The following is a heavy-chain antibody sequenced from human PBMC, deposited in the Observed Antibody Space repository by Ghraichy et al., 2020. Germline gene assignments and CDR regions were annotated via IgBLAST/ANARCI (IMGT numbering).Heavy chain of an antibody. D-gene: IGHD6-13*01. CDR1: GFTFSSYS. Sequence: GGSLRLSCAASGFTFSSYSMNWVRQAPGKGLEWVSSISSSSSYIYYADSVKGRFTISRDNAKNSLYLQMNSLRAEDTAVYYCARGPPLIAALLMDVWGQGTTVTVSS. CDR3: ARGPPLIAALLMDV. V-gene: IGHV3-21*01. J-gene: IGHJ6*02. CDR2: ISSSSSYI.